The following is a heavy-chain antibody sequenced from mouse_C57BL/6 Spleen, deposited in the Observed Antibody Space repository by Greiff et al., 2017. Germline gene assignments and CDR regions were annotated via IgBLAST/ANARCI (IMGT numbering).Heavy chain of an antibody. CDR2: INSDGGST. V-gene: IGHV5-2*01. J-gene: IGHJ1*03. D-gene: IGHD2-2*01. CDR3: ARSGYDDWYFDV. CDR1: EYEFPSHD. Sequence: EVQLVESGGGLVQPGESLKLSCESNEYEFPSHDMSWVRKTPEKRLELVAAINSDGGSTYYPDTMERRFIISRDNTKKALYLQMSSRRSEDTALDYCARSGYDDWYFDVWGTGTTVTVSS.